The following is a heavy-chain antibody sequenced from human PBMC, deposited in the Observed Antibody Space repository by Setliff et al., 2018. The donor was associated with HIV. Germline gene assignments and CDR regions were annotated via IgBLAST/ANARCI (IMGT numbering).Heavy chain of an antibody. CDR2: INHSEDT. D-gene: IGHD2-21*02. CDR1: GGSFSGHQ. J-gene: IGHJ4*02. CDR3: VRQADCGGDCVLGY. Sequence: LSLTCAVYGGSFSGHQWSWIRQPPGKGLEWIGEINHSEDTNYNSFLKSRVTISLDMSKNQFSLKLSSVTAADTAVYYCVRQADCGGDCVLGYWGQGTLVTVS. V-gene: IGHV4-34*01.